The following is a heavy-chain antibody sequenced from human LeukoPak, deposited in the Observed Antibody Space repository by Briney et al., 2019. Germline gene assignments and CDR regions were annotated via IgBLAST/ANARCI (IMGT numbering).Heavy chain of an antibody. CDR3: ARDGSGSYGYYGMDV. Sequence: GGSLRLSCAASGFTFSSYGMHWVRQAPGKGLEWVAVIWYDGSNKYYADSVKGRFTISRDNSKNTLYLQMNSLRAEDTAVYYCARDGSGSYGYYGMDVWGQGTTVTVSS. CDR2: IWYDGSNK. CDR1: GFTFSSYG. J-gene: IGHJ6*02. V-gene: IGHV3-33*08. D-gene: IGHD1-26*01.